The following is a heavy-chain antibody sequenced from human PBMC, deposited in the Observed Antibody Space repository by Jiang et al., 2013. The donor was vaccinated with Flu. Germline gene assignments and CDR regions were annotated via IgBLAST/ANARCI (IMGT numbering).Heavy chain of an antibody. V-gene: IGHV6-1*01. CDR1: GDSVSSNSAA. CDR3: ARDFYYGGTTVTTRGFDL. CDR2: TYYRSKWYN. D-gene: IGHD4-11*01. J-gene: IGHJ2*01. Sequence: GPGLVKPSQTLSLTCAISGDSVSSNSAAWNWIRQSPSRGLEWLGRTYYRSKWYNDYAVSVKSRITINPDTSKNQFSLQLNSVTPEDTAVYYCARDFYYGGTTVTTRGFDLWGRGTLVTVSS.